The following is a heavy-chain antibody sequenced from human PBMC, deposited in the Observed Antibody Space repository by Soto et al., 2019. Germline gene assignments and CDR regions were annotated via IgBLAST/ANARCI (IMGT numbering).Heavy chain of an antibody. CDR1: GFTFSSHT. CDR3: AKLVRS. V-gene: IGHV3-23*01. J-gene: IGHJ6*02. Sequence: EVQLLESGGGLVQPGGSLRLSCAGSGFTFSSHTMSWVRQGPGRGLEWVSGISGRGGSTYYADSVKGRFTISRDNSKNPLYLQMHSLRAEDTAVYYCAKLVRSWGQGTRVTVSS. D-gene: IGHD2-15*01. CDR2: ISGRGGST.